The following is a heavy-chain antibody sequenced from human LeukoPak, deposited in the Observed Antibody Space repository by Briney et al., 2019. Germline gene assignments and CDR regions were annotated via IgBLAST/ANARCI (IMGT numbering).Heavy chain of an antibody. CDR1: GGSISSDNYY. D-gene: IGHD3-10*01. J-gene: IGHJ1*01. Sequence: SETLSLTCAVSGGSISSDNYYWSWIRQPPGKGLEWIGYIYHSGSTYCSPSLKSRVSISVDTSKNQFSLKLSSVTAADTAVYYCARVEGGGSGGFQHWGQGTLVTVSS. CDR3: ARVEGGGSGGFQH. V-gene: IGHV4-30-4*01. CDR2: IYHSGST.